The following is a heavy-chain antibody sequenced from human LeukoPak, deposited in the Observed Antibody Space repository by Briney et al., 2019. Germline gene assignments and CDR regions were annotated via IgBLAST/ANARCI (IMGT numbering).Heavy chain of an antibody. Sequence: SETLSLTCTVSGGSISTANYYWGWVRQPPGKGLEWIGHSFYSGSTYYSPPLKSPHTVSRDTSRNQFSLSLNSVTAADTAVYYCAKSNGYGLVGIWGQGTMVTVSS. CDR2: SFYSGST. CDR3: AKSNGYGLVGI. D-gene: IGHD3-10*01. CDR1: GGSISTANYY. J-gene: IGHJ3*02. V-gene: IGHV4-39*07.